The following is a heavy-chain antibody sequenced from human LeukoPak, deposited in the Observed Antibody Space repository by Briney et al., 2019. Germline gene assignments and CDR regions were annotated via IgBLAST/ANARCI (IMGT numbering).Heavy chain of an antibody. V-gene: IGHV4-34*01. CDR1: GGSFSGYY. J-gene: IGHJ6*03. Sequence: PSETLSLTCAVYGGSFSGYYWSWIRQPPGKGLEWIGEINHSGSTNYNPSLRSRVTISVDTSKNQFSLKLSSVTAADTAVYYCATYGSGSYNYYYMDVWGKGTTVTISS. D-gene: IGHD3-10*01. CDR2: INHSGST. CDR3: ATYGSGSYNYYYMDV.